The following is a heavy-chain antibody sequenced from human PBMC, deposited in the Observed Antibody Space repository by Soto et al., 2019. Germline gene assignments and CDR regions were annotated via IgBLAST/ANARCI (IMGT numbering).Heavy chain of an antibody. Sequence: VASVKVSCKASGSTFTGYYMHWVRQAPGQGLEWMGWINPNSGGTNYAQKFQGRVTMTRDTSISTAYMELSRLRSDDTAVYYCARGAIPYYYDSSGYYSGSWFDPWGQGTLVTVS. CDR3: ARGAIPYYYDSSGYYSGSWFDP. J-gene: IGHJ5*02. D-gene: IGHD3-22*01. CDR2: INPNSGGT. CDR1: GSTFTGYY. V-gene: IGHV1-2*02.